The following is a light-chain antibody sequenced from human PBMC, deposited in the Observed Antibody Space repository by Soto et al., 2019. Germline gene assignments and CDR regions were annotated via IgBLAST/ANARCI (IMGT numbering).Light chain of an antibody. CDR2: AAS. CDR1: QSISTY. J-gene: IGKJ1*01. V-gene: IGKV1-39*01. Sequence: DIRMTQSRSSLSASVGDRVTITCRASQSISTYLNWYQQKAGLAPKLLIYAASSLQSGVPSRSSGSGSGTDFPLTISSLQPEDFATYYCQQTYSTPPTLGQGTKVDSK. CDR3: QQTYSTPPT.